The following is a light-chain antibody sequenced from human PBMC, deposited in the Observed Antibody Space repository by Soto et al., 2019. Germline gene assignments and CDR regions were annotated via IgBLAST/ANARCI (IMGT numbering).Light chain of an antibody. CDR2: QVS. Sequence: QSALTQPASVSGSPGQSIAISCTGTTSDVGAYNYVSWYQQHPGKAPKLMIYQVSNRPSGVSNRFSGSKSGNTASLTISGLQAEDEADYYCSSYTSSTTYFFGTGTKRTVL. CDR3: SSYTSSTTYF. J-gene: IGLJ1*01. CDR1: TSDVGAYNY. V-gene: IGLV2-14*01.